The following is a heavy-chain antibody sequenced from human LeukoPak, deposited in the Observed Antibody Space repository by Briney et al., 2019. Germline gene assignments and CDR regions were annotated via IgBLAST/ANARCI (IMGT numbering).Heavy chain of an antibody. CDR1: GYSFTSYW. CDR3: ARHGGSSWFLGYNWFDP. D-gene: IGHD6-13*01. Sequence: GESLKISCKGSGYSFTSYWIGWVRQMPGKGLEWMGIIYPGDSDTRYSPSFQGQVTISADESISTAYLQWSSLKASDTAMYYCARHGGSSWFLGYNWFDPWGQGTLVTVSS. V-gene: IGHV5-51*01. CDR2: IYPGDSDT. J-gene: IGHJ5*02.